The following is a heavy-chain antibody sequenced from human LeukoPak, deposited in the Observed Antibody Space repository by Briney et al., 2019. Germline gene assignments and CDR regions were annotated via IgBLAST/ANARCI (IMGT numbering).Heavy chain of an antibody. D-gene: IGHD3-3*01. Sequence: AASVKVSCKASGYTFTGYYMHWVRQAPGQGLEWMGWMNPNSGNTGYAQKFQGRVTMTRNTSISTAYMELSSLRSEDTAVYYCARVQRTDFWSGYPDYWGQGTLVTVSS. CDR3: ARVQRTDFWSGYPDY. J-gene: IGHJ4*02. CDR1: GYTFTGYY. CDR2: MNPNSGNT. V-gene: IGHV1-8*02.